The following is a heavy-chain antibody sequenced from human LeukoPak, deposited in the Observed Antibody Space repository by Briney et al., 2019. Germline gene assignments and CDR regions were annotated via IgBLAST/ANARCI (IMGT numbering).Heavy chain of an antibody. CDR2: ISAYNGNT. CDR1: GYTFTSYG. Sequence: ASVKVSCKASGYTFTSYGISWVRQAPGQGLEWMGWISAYNGNTNYAQKLQGRVTMTKDTSTRPAYMELRGLGSDATALYYCARDDDAFDYWGQGPLVTASS. V-gene: IGHV1-18*01. CDR3: ARDDDAFDY. D-gene: IGHD3-16*01. J-gene: IGHJ4*02.